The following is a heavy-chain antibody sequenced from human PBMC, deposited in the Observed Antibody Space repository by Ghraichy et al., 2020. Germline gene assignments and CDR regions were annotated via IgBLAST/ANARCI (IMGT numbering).Heavy chain of an antibody. CDR3: ARVGATEKYFDY. J-gene: IGHJ4*02. D-gene: IGHD1-26*01. Sequence: SETLSHTCTVSGGSISSSSYYWGWIRQPPGKGLEWIGSIYYSGSTYYNPSLKSRVTISVDTSKNQFSLKLSSVTAADTAVYYCARVGATEKYFDYWGQGTLVTVSS. V-gene: IGHV4-39*01. CDR2: IYYSGST. CDR1: GGSISSSSYY.